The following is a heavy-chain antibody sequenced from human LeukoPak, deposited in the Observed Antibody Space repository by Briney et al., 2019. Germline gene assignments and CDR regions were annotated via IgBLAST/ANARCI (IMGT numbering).Heavy chain of an antibody. V-gene: IGHV3-74*01. J-gene: IGHJ3*01. Sequence: GGSLRLSCAVSGSTFSNYWMHWVRQAPGKGLVWVSCINGDGSRAAYADSVKGRFTISRDNAKNTLYLHMNSLRADDTPVYYCATDYPTPGPAFDFWGQGTMVTVSS. CDR3: ATDYPTPGPAFDF. CDR1: GSTFSNYW. CDR2: INGDGSRA. D-gene: IGHD2-8*02.